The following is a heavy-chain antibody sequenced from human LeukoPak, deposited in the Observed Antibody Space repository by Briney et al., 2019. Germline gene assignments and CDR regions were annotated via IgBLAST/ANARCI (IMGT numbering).Heavy chain of an antibody. J-gene: IGHJ4*02. CDR2: IIPIFGTA. CDR1: GGTFSSYA. CDR3: ARRHIVATNFDN. Sequence: GASVTVSCKASGGTFSSYAISWVRQAPGQGLEWMGGIIPIFGTANYAQKFQGRVTITADESTSTAYMELSSLRSEDTAVYYCARRHIVATNFDNWGQGTLVTVSS. D-gene: IGHD5-12*01. V-gene: IGHV1-69*13.